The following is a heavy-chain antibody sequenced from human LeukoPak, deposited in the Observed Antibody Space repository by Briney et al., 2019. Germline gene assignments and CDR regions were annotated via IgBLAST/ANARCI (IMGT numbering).Heavy chain of an antibody. CDR2: IWYDGSNK. Sequence: GRSLRLSCAASGFTFSSYGMHWVRQAPGKGLEWVAVIWYDGSNKYYADSVKGRFTISRDNSKNTLYLQMNSLRAEDTAVYYCARTLWFGEFFEGFDIWGQGKMVTVS. CDR1: GFTFSSYG. CDR3: ARTLWFGEFFEGFDI. J-gene: IGHJ3*02. D-gene: IGHD3-10*01. V-gene: IGHV3-33*01.